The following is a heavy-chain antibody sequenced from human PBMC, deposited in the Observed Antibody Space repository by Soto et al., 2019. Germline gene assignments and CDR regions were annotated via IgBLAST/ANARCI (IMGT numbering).Heavy chain of an antibody. CDR3: ARDTYSNYDY. V-gene: IGHV1-18*01. Sequence: ASVNVSCKTSGFTFTSYGFSWVRQAPGEGLEWMGWISAYNGNTNYAQKLQGRVTMTTDTSTSTVYMELRSLRSDDTAVYYCARDTYSNYDYWGQGTLVTVSS. J-gene: IGHJ4*02. CDR1: GFTFTSYG. CDR2: ISAYNGNT. D-gene: IGHD4-4*01.